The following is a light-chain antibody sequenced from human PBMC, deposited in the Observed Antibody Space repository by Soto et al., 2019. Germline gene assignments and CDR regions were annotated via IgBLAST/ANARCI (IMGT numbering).Light chain of an antibody. CDR3: QQYYSTPRGS. Sequence: DIVMTQSPDSLAVSLGERATINCKSSQSVLYSSNNKNYLAWYQQKPGQPPKLLIYWASTRESGVSDRFSGSGSGTDFTLTISSLQAEDVAVYYCQQYYSTPRGSFGQGTKVEIK. CDR1: QSVLYSSNNKNY. J-gene: IGKJ1*01. V-gene: IGKV4-1*01. CDR2: WAS.